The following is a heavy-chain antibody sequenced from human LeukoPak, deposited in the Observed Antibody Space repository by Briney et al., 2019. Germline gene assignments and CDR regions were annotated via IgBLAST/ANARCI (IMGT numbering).Heavy chain of an antibody. Sequence: PSETLSLTCTVSGDSISSYYWSWIRQPPGKGLEWIGYLYYGGNTKYNPTLKSRATISVDRSKNQISLKLKSLTAADTAVYYCARATSASGSFSYYFDYWGQGTLVTVSS. CDR1: GDSISSYY. J-gene: IGHJ4*02. V-gene: IGHV4-59*01. CDR2: LYYGGNT. D-gene: IGHD3-10*01. CDR3: ARATSASGSFSYYFDY.